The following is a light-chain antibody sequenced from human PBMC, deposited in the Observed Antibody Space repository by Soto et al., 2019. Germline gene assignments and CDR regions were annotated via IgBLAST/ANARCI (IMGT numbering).Light chain of an antibody. CDR3: QYYGSSPRVT. V-gene: IGKV3-20*01. J-gene: IGKJ4*01. CDR2: GAS. Sequence: EIVLTQPPGTLSLSPGERATLSCRVSQIVSSTCLTWYQQKPGQAPRRLIYGASIRATGIPDRFSGSGSGTDFTLTISRLEPEDFAVYYCQYYGSSPRVTFGGGTKVEIK. CDR1: QIVSSTC.